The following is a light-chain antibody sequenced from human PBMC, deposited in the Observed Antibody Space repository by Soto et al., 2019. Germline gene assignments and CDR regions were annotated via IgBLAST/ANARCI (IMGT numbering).Light chain of an antibody. Sequence: AIQMTQSPSSLSASVGDRVTITCRASRDIGNDLGWYQQKPGKAPKHLIFAASNLQSGVPSRFSGGGSGPDYTLTISSLQADDFATYYCLQHFNFSWTFGKGTKVDTK. V-gene: IGKV1-6*01. CDR2: AAS. CDR1: RDIGND. J-gene: IGKJ1*01. CDR3: LQHFNFSWT.